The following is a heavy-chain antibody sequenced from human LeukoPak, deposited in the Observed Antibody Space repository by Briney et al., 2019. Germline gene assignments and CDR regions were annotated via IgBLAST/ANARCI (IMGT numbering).Heavy chain of an antibody. J-gene: IGHJ3*01. CDR2: ISSDGSIT. D-gene: IGHD1-14*01. CDR3: ARDHHGIHSAFDV. CDR1: GFTFSTYS. Sequence: QPGRSLILSCAASGFTFSTYSMHWVRQAPGKGLEWVAVISSDGSITSYGDSVKGRFTISRDNAKNTLYLQMSSLRAEDTAVYYCARDHHGIHSAFDVWGQGTMVTVS. V-gene: IGHV3-30-3*01.